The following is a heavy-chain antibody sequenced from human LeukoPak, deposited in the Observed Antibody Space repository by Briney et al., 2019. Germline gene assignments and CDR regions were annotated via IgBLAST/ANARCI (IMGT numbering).Heavy chain of an antibody. Sequence: PGRSLRLSCAASGFTFDDYAMHWVRQAPGKGLEWVSGISWNSGSIGYADSVKGRFTISRDNAKNSLYLQMNSLRAEDTAVYYCANWGRFDPWGQGTLVTVSS. D-gene: IGHD3-16*01. CDR3: ANWGRFDP. J-gene: IGHJ5*02. CDR1: GFTFDDYA. CDR2: ISWNSGSI. V-gene: IGHV3-9*01.